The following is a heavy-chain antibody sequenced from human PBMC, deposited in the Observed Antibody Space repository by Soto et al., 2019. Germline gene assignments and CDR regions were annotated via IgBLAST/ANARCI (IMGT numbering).Heavy chain of an antibody. V-gene: IGHV1-46*01. CDR1: GYTFTNYY. CDR3: ARYSYDSSGYLRRGYFDY. Sequence: DSVKVSCKTFGYTFTNYYLHWVRQAPGQGLEWMGVITPNGGSTRYEQKFQGRVTMTSDTSTSTVYMELSSLRSEDTALYYCARYSYDSSGYLRRGYFDYWGQGTLVTVSS. CDR2: ITPNGGST. D-gene: IGHD3-22*01. J-gene: IGHJ4*02.